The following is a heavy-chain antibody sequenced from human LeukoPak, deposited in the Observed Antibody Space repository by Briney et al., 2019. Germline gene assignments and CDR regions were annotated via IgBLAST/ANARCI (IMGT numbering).Heavy chain of an antibody. CDR2: IYYSGST. CDR1: GGSISSSSYY. CDR3: ARLRGTYITIFGVVIIQGYFDY. J-gene: IGHJ4*02. D-gene: IGHD3-3*01. V-gene: IGHV4-39*01. Sequence: SETLSLTCTVSGGSISSSSYYWGWIRQPPGKGLEWIGSIYYSGSTYYNPSLKSRVTISVDTSKNQFSLKLSSVTAADTAVYYCARLRGTYITIFGVVIIQGYFDYWGQGTLVTVSS.